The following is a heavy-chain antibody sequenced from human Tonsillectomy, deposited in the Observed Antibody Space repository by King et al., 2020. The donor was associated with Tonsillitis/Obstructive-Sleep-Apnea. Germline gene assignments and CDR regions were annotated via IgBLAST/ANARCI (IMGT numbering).Heavy chain of an antibody. CDR1: GFTFSSYW. D-gene: IGHD2-2*01. J-gene: IGHJ4*02. CDR3: ARAFGGYCSSTSCYCYFDY. Sequence: VQLVESGGGLVQPGGSLRLSCAASGFTFSSYWMSWVRQAPGKGLEWVANIKQDGSEKYYVDSVKGRFTITRDNAKNSLYLQMHSPRAEDTAVYYCARAFGGYCSSTSCYCYFDYWGQGTLVTVSS. V-gene: IGHV3-7*01. CDR2: IKQDGSEK.